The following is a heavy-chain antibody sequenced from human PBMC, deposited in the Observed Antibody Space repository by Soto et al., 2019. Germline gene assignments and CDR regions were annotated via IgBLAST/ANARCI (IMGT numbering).Heavy chain of an antibody. J-gene: IGHJ4*02. CDR2: AAYSGGT. Sequence: SETLSLTCTVSGGSIANNNYFWGWVRQPPGKGLEWIGSAAYSGGTYKNPSLKSRVTVSVDTSKNQFSLKLTSVTAADTAVYYCAKVVVGATSHSDFDSWGQGALVTVSS. D-gene: IGHD2-15*01. CDR3: AKVVVGATSHSDFDS. V-gene: IGHV4-39*01. CDR1: GGSIANNNYF.